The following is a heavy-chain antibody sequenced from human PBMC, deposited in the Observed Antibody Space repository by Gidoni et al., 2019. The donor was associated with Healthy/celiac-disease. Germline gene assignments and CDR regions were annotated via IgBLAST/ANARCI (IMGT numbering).Heavy chain of an antibody. J-gene: IGHJ4*02. Sequence: EVQLVESGGGLVQPVGSLRLSCAASGFTFSSYSMNWVRQVPGKGLEWVTYIRSSSSTIYYADSVKGRFTISRDNAKNSLYLQMNSLRDEDTAVYYCARDRHGGYGRFDYWGQGTLVTVSS. V-gene: IGHV3-48*02. CDR2: IRSSSSTI. CDR1: GFTFSSYS. D-gene: IGHD5-12*01. CDR3: ARDRHGGYGRFDY.